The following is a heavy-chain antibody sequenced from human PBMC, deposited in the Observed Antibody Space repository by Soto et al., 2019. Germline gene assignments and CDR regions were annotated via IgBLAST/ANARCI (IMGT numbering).Heavy chain of an antibody. Sequence: SETLSLTCSVSGGTISGYYWTWIRQPAGKGLEWIGRIYSSGNTKYNPSLQSRVTMSLDTSNNQFSLRLTSVTAADTAVYYCARGQLLSDWSDPWGKGTLVTISS. CDR3: ARGQLLSDWSDP. CDR2: IYSSGNT. D-gene: IGHD5-18*01. J-gene: IGHJ5*02. V-gene: IGHV4-4*07. CDR1: GGTISGYY.